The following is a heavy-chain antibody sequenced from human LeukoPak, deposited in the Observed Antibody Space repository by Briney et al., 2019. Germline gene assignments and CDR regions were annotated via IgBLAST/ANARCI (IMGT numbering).Heavy chain of an antibody. J-gene: IGHJ6*02. D-gene: IGHD3-16*02. Sequence: PGGSLRLSCAASGFTFSSYWMSWVRQAPGKGLEWVAVISYDGSNKYYADSVKGRFTISRDNSKNTLYLQMNSLRAEDTAVYYCAREGELSYYYYYGMDVWGQGTTVTVSS. V-gene: IGHV3-30*03. CDR1: GFTFSSYW. CDR2: ISYDGSNK. CDR3: AREGELSYYYYYGMDV.